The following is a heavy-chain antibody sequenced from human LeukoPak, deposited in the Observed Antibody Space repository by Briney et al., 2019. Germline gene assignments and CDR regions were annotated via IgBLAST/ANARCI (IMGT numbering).Heavy chain of an antibody. V-gene: IGHV7-4-1*02. CDR2: INTNTGNP. Sequence: ASVKVSCKASGYTFTNYTINWVRLAPGQGLEWMGWINTNTGNPTYAQGFTGRFVFSLDTSVSTAYLQISSLKAEDTAVYYCARDRKGLAGYSSSCLGYWGQGTLVTVSS. CDR1: GYTFTNYT. D-gene: IGHD6-13*01. CDR3: ARDRKGLAGYSSSCLGY. J-gene: IGHJ4*02.